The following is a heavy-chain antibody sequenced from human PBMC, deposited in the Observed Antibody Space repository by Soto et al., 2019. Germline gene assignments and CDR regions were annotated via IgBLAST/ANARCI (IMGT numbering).Heavy chain of an antibody. CDR3: VKDPYCSSTSCYSWFDP. CDR2: ISSNGGST. V-gene: IGHV3-64D*06. J-gene: IGHJ5*02. Sequence: EVQLVESGGGLVQPGGSLRLSCSASGFTFSSYAMHWVRQAPGKGLEYVSAISSNGGSTYYADSVKGRFTISRDNSKNTLYLQMSSLRAEDTAVYYCVKDPYCSSTSCYSWFDPWGQGTLVTVSS. D-gene: IGHD2-2*02. CDR1: GFTFSSYA.